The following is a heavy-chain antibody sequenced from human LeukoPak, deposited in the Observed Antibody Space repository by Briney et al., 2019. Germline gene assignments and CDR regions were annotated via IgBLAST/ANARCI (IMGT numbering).Heavy chain of an antibody. V-gene: IGHV3-33*01. Sequence: GGSLSLSCAASGFTFSSYGMHWVRQAPGKGLEWVAVIWYDGSNKYYADSVKGRFTISRDNSKNTLYLQMNSLRREDTAVYYCARDENTVATGPDYWGQGTLVTVSS. CDR1: GFTFSSYG. CDR2: IWYDGSNK. CDR3: ARDENTVATGPDY. J-gene: IGHJ4*02. D-gene: IGHD5-12*01.